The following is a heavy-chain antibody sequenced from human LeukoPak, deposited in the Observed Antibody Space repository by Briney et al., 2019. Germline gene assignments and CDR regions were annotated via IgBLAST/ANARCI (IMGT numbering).Heavy chain of an antibody. D-gene: IGHD6-19*01. V-gene: IGHV1-18*01. CDR2: ISAYNGNT. CDR3: ARQVRDAVAGTPRVFDY. J-gene: IGHJ4*02. CDR1: GYTFTSYG. Sequence: ASVKVSCKASGYTFTSYGISWVRQAPGQGLEWMGWISAYNGNTNYAQKLQGRVTMTTDTSTSTAYMELRSLRSDDTAVYYCARQVRDAVAGTPRVFDYWGQGTLVTVSS.